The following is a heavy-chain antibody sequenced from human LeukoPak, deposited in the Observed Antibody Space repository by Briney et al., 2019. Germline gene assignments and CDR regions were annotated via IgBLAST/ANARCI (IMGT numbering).Heavy chain of an antibody. V-gene: IGHV1-2*02. D-gene: IGHD1-26*01. CDR3: ARASIVGATPDY. CDR2: LTPNSGGA. CDR1: GYTFTGYY. Sequence: ASVKVSCKASGYTFTGYYIHWVRQAPGQGLEWMGWLTPNSGGANYAQKFQGRVTLTRDTSISTAYMELTGLTSDDTAVYYCARASIVGATPDYWGQGTLVSVSS. J-gene: IGHJ4*02.